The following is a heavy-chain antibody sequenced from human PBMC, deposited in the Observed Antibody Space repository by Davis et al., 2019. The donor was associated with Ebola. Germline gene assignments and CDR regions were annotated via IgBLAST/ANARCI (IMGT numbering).Heavy chain of an antibody. CDR3: ARVGVGAKIDY. Sequence: SLKISCAVSGFTFDDYAMHWVRQAPGKGLEWVSGISWNSGSIGYADSVKGRFTISRDNSKNTLYLQMNSLRAEDTAVYYCARVGVGAKIDYWGQGTLVTVSS. D-gene: IGHD1-26*01. CDR1: GFTFDDYA. J-gene: IGHJ4*02. CDR2: ISWNSGSI. V-gene: IGHV3-9*01.